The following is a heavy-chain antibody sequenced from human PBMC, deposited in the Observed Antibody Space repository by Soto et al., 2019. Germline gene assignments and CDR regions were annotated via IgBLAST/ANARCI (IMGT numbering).Heavy chain of an antibody. CDR2: IIPILGIA. CDR3: ARDPGYRSGWPDQPGGGGEYFQH. CDR1: GGTFSSYT. D-gene: IGHD6-19*01. V-gene: IGHV1-69*08. Sequence: QVQLVQSGAEVKKPGSSVKVSCKASGGTFSSYTISWVRQAPGQGLEWMGRIIPILGIANYAQKFQGRVTIAASNSTSTANMELSSLRSEDTAVYYCARDPGYRSGWPDQPGGGGEYFQHWGQGTLVTVSS. J-gene: IGHJ1*01.